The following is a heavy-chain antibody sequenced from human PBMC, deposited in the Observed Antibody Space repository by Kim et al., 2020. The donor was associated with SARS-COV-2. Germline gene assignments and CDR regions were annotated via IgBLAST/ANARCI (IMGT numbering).Heavy chain of an antibody. CDR2: INHSGST. J-gene: IGHJ6*03. V-gene: IGHV4-34*01. CDR1: GGSFSGYY. CDR3: ARGRGRYCSSTSCLGLLYYMDV. D-gene: IGHD2-2*01. Sequence: SETLSLTCAVYGGSFSGYYWSWIRQPPGKGLEWIGEINHSGSTNYNPSLKSRVTISVDTSKNQFSLKLSSVTAADTAVYYCARGRGRYCSSTSCLGLLYYMDVWGKGTTVTVSS.